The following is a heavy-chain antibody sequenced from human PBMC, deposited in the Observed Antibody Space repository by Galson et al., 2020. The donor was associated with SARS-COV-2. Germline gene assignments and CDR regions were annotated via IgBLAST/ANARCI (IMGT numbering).Heavy chain of an antibody. V-gene: IGHV3-23*01. CDR3: AKDYDGSGSYADAFDI. CDR1: GFTSSSYA. D-gene: IGHD3-10*01. Sequence: AQSGGPLRLSCAASGFTSSSYAMSWARQAPGKGLEWVSAISGSGGSTYYADSVKGRFTIPRDNSKNTLYLQMNSLRAEVTAVYYCAKDYDGSGSYADAFDIWGQGTMVTVSS. J-gene: IGHJ3*02. CDR2: ISGSGGST.